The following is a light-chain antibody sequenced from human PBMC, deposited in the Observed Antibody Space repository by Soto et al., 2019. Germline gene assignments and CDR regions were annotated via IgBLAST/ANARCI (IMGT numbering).Light chain of an antibody. J-gene: IGKJ2*01. V-gene: IGKV4-1*01. Sequence: DIVMTQSPDSLAVSLGERATINCTSGRSLFYSPHNKSYLAWYQQKVGQPPQMLIYWASTRESGVPDRFRGRGSGTDFTLTISRLQADDVAVYYCQQYYRAPRTFGQGTKVE. CDR2: WAS. CDR1: RSLFYSPHNKSY. CDR3: QQYYRAPRT.